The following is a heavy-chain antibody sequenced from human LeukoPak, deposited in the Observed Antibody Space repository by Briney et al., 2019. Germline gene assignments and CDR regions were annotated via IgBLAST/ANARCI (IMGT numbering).Heavy chain of an antibody. Sequence: SETLSLTCSVSGGSIKSYYWSWIRQSAEKGLQWIGRIYSSGNTYYYPSLTSRVTMSVDTSKNQFSLKLSSVTAADTAMYYCAGGPNEDYFDYWGQGTLVTVSS. CDR2: IYSSGNT. CDR1: GGSIKSYY. CDR3: AGGPNEDYFDY. D-gene: IGHD3-16*01. J-gene: IGHJ4*02. V-gene: IGHV4-4*07.